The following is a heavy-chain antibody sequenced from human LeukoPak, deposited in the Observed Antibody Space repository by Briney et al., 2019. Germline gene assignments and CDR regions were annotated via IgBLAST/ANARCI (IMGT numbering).Heavy chain of an antibody. CDR3: AKGPLYSGSYYGY. V-gene: IGHV3-23*01. Sequence: GGSLRLSCAASVFTFSSYAMSWIRQAPGKGLEWVSAISGSGGSTYYADSVKGRFTIPRDNSKNTLYLQMNSLRAEDTAVYYCAKGPLYSGSYYGYWGQGTLVTVSS. CDR2: ISGSGGST. J-gene: IGHJ4*02. D-gene: IGHD1-26*01. CDR1: VFTFSSYA.